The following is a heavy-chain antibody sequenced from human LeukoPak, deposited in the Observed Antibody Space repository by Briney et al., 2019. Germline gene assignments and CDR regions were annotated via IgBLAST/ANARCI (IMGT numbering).Heavy chain of an antibody. CDR3: AKDRRDSGRLDD. D-gene: IGHD6-19*01. Sequence: PGGSLRLSCAASGFTFSNYDMHWVRQAPGKGLEWVAVISSDGSNKNYADSVKGRFTTSRDNSKNTLYLQMNSLRGADTAVYYCAKDRRDSGRLDDWGQGTLVTVSS. J-gene: IGHJ4*02. V-gene: IGHV3-30*18. CDR2: ISSDGSNK. CDR1: GFTFSNYD.